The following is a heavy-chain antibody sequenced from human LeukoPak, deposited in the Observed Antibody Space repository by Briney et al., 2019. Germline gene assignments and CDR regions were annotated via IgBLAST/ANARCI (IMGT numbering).Heavy chain of an antibody. J-gene: IGHJ4*02. CDR3: ARDPVDGDYGYDY. D-gene: IGHD4-17*01. CDR1: GFTFTSSA. V-gene: IGHV1-58*01. CDR2: IVVGGGNT. Sequence: ASVKVSCKASGFTFTSSAVQWVRQARGQRLEWIGWIVVGGGNTNYAQKFQERVTIARDMSTSTAYMELSSLRSEDTAVYYCARDPVDGDYGYDYWGQGTLVTVSS.